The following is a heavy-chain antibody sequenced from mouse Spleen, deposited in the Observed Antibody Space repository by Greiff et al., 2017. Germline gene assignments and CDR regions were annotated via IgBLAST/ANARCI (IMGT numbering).Heavy chain of an antibody. V-gene: IGHV1-78*01. J-gene: IGHJ2*01. CDR3: ARNEFITTVVATSNYFDY. CDR1: GYTFTDHT. D-gene: IGHD1-1*01. Sequence: VKLMESDAELVKPGASVKISCKVSGYTFTDHTIHWMKQRPEQGLEWIGYIYPRDGSTKYNEKFKGKATLTADKSSSTAYMQLNSQTSEDSAVYFCARNEFITTVVATSNYFDYWGQGTTLTVSS. CDR2: IYPRDGST.